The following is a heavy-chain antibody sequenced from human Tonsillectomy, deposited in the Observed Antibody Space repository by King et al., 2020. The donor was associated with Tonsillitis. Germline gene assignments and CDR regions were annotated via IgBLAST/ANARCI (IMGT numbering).Heavy chain of an antibody. Sequence: VQLQESGPGLVKPSQSLSLTCTVSGGSIRSGDFYWSWIRQPPGKGLEWIGHIYHSGSTYYNPSLKSRLTISLDTSKNQFSLKLSSVTAADTAVYYWGRGVRRVMRFWFDPWGQGILVTVPS. CDR2: IYHSGST. J-gene: IGHJ5*02. V-gene: IGHV4-30-4*01. D-gene: IGHD3-10*01. CDR1: GGSIRSGDFY. CDR3: GRGVRRVMRFWFDP.